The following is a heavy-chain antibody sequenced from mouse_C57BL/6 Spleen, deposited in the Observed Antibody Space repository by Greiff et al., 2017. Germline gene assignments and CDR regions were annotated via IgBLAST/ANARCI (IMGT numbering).Heavy chain of an antibody. J-gene: IGHJ1*03. V-gene: IGHV1-54*01. CDR3: ARCYDGYYVGYFDV. CDR2: INPGSGGT. D-gene: IGHD2-3*01. CDR1: GYAFTNYL. Sequence: VMLVESGAELVRPGTSVKVSCKASGYAFTNYLIEWVKQRPGQGLEWIGVINPGSGGTNYNEKFKGKATLTADKSSSTAYMQLSSLTSEDSAVYFCARCYDGYYVGYFDVWGTGTTVTVSS.